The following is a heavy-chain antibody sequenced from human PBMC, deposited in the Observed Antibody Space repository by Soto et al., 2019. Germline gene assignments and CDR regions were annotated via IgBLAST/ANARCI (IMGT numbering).Heavy chain of an antibody. Sequence: QVQLVESGGGLVKPGGSLRLSCAASGFTFSDYYMSWIRQAPGKGLEWVSYISSSSSYTNYADFVKGRFTISRDNAKNSLYLQKNSLRAEDTAVYYCARVKENYGGNRYFDYWGPGTLVTVSS. CDR1: GFTFSDYY. CDR3: ARVKENYGGNRYFDY. D-gene: IGHD4-17*01. J-gene: IGHJ4*02. V-gene: IGHV3-11*06. CDR2: ISSSSSYT.